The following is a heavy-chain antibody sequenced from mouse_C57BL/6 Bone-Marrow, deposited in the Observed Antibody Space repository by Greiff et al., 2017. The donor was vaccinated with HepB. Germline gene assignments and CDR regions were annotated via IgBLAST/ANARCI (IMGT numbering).Heavy chain of an antibody. J-gene: IGHJ3*01. CDR2: ILPGSGST. CDR3: ARHYYGSSYKDWFAY. V-gene: IGHV1-9*01. Sequence: QVQLQQSGAELMKPGASVKLSCKATGYTFTGYWIEWVKQRPGHGLEWIGEILPGSGSTNYNEKFKGKATFTADTSSNTAYMQLSIQTTEDSAIYYCARHYYGSSYKDWFAYWGQGTLVTVSA. CDR1: GYTFTGYW. D-gene: IGHD1-1*01.